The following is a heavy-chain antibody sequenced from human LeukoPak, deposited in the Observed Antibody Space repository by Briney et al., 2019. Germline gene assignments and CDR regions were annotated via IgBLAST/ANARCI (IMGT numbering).Heavy chain of an antibody. CDR1: GFTFSSYA. Sequence: GRSLRLSCAASGFTFSSYAMHWVRQAPGKGLEWVAVISYDGSNKYYADSVKGRFTISRDNSKNTLYLQMNSLRAEDTAVYYCARDLGGSYRPFDYWGQGTLVTVSS. CDR2: ISYDGSNK. V-gene: IGHV3-30-3*01. CDR3: ARDLGGSYRPFDY. J-gene: IGHJ4*02. D-gene: IGHD1-26*01.